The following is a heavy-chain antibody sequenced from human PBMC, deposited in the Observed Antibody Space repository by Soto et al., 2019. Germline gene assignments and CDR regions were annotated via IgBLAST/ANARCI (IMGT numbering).Heavy chain of an antibody. CDR2: IYYSGST. J-gene: IGHJ5*02. D-gene: IGHD3-10*01. CDR3: ARHSILLWFGESNNWFDP. Sequence: PSETLSLTCTVSGGSISSYYWSWIRQPPGKGLEWIGYIYYSGSTNYNPSLKSRVTISVDTSKNQSSLKLSSVTAADTAVYYCARHSILLWFGESNNWFDPWGQGTLVTVSS. CDR1: GGSISSYY. V-gene: IGHV4-59*08.